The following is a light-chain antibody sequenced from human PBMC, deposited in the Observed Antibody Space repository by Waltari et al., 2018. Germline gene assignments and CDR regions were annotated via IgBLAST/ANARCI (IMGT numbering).Light chain of an antibody. Sequence: SFDLTQPPSVSVSPGQTVSIACSGDKLGEKYASWFQQRPGQSSVLVIYQDNKRPSGIPERFSGSNSGNTATLTISGTQAIDEADYYCQAWDTTTVVFGGGTRLTVL. V-gene: IGLV3-1*01. CDR2: QDN. CDR3: QAWDTTTVV. CDR1: KLGEKY. J-gene: IGLJ2*01.